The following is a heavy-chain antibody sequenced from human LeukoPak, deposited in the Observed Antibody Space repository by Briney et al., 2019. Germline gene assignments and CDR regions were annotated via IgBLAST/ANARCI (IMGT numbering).Heavy chain of an antibody. J-gene: IGHJ3*02. Sequence: SETLSLTCSVSGDSINSYYWGWIRQPPGKGLEWIGYIYYSGSTNYNPSLKSRLTISVDTSKNQFSLKPSSVTAADTAVYYCARLTKRNDPFAIWGQGTMVTVSS. CDR2: IYYSGST. CDR3: ARLTKRNDPFAI. V-gene: IGHV4-59*01. CDR1: GDSINSYY. D-gene: IGHD1-14*01.